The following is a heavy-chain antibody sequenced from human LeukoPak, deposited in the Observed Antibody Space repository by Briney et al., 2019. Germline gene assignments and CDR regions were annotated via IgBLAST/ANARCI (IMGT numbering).Heavy chain of an antibody. CDR3: ARDLDYYGSGSYYKTDY. D-gene: IGHD3-10*01. J-gene: IGHJ4*02. V-gene: IGHV1-2*02. CDR2: INPNSGGT. CDR1: GYTFTGYY. Sequence: ASVKVSCKASGYTFTGYYMHWVRQAPGQGLEWMGWINPNSGGTNYAQKFQGRVTMTRDTSISTAYVELSRLRSDDTAVYYCARDLDYYGSGSYYKTDYWGQGTLVTVSS.